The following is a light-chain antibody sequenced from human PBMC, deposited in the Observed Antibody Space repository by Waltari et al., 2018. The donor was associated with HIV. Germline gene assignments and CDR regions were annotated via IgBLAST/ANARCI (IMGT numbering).Light chain of an antibody. CDR1: QNVGTW. J-gene: IGKJ1*01. CDR2: RAT. Sequence: DIHMSQSPPTLTASVGDRVNITCRASQNVGTWLAWYQQKPGEAPTLLIHRATDVEDGVPSRFSVSAAETEVNLSIDSLHPDDFATFDCHQYSNDLGSFGQGTKLELK. V-gene: IGKV1-5*03. CDR3: HQYSNDLGS.